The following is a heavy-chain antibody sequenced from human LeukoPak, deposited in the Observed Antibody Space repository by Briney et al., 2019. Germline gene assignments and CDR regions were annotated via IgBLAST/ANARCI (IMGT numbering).Heavy chain of an antibody. D-gene: IGHD3-16*01. J-gene: IGHJ4*02. CDR2: IYCSGST. Sequence: PAQTLSRTCTVSGFSITTDGYYWSWIRQPPGKGREWIGYIYCSGSTNYNPSLKSRVTISVDTSKNQFSLKLSSVTAADTAVYYCARARWAACFGWYFDYWGQGTLVTVSS. CDR3: ARARWAACFGWYFDY. CDR1: GFSITTDGYY. V-gene: IGHV4-61*08.